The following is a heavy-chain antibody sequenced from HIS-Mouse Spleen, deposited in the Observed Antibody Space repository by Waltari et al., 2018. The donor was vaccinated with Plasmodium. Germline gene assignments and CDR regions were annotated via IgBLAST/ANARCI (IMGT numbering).Heavy chain of an antibody. CDR2: IKEEGREK. D-gene: IGHD6-13*01. Sequence: EVQLVESGGGLVQPGGSLRLSCAASGSTFSSYWLSGVRQARGKALGGVANIKEEGREKSYVDAVKGPVTISRDNAKNSLYLQMNSLRAEDTAVYYCASSWYWYFDLWGRGTLVTVSS. CDR3: ASSWYWYFDL. V-gene: IGHV3-7*02. J-gene: IGHJ2*01. CDR1: GSTFSSYW.